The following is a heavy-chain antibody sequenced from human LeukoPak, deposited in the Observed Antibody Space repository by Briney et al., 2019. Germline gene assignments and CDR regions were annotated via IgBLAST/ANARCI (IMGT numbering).Heavy chain of an antibody. V-gene: IGHV3-15*01. CDR2: IKSKTDGGTT. Sequence: GGSLRLSCAASGFTFSSYAMSWVRQAPGKGLEWVGRIKSKTDGGTTDYAAPVKGRFTISRDDSKDTLYLQMNSLKTEDTAVYYCTTYPVSDFWSGYYSYYYYYYMDVWGKGTTVTVSS. J-gene: IGHJ6*03. CDR1: GFTFSSYA. D-gene: IGHD3-3*01. CDR3: TTYPVSDFWSGYYSYYYYYYMDV.